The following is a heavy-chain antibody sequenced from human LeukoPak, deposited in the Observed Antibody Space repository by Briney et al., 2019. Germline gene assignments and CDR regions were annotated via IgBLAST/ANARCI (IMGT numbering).Heavy chain of an antibody. D-gene: IGHD2-2*01. CDR1: GFTFSSYA. Sequence: GRSLRLSCAASGFTFSSYAMHWVRQAPGNGLEWVAVISHDGSNKYYADSVKGRFTISRDNSKNTLYLQMNSLRAEDTAVYYCAKEGSTSPYYFDYWGQGTLVTVSS. V-gene: IGHV3-30-3*01. CDR3: AKEGSTSPYYFDY. CDR2: ISHDGSNK. J-gene: IGHJ4*02.